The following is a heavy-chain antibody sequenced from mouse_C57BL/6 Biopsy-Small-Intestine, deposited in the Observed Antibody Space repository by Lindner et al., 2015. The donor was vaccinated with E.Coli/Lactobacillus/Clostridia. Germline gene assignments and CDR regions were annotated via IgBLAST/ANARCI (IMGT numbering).Heavy chain of an antibody. CDR2: TGPTNNYT. CDR1: GYTFTSYT. Sequence: VQLQESGAELARPGASVKMSCKASGYTFTSYTIHWVKQRPGQGLEWIGYTGPTNNYTKCNQKFTDKATLTADKSSSSAYMQLSSLTSEDSAVYYCARAFGDYEGFWGQGTALTVSS. J-gene: IGHJ2*01. D-gene: IGHD2-13*01. CDR3: ARAFGDYEGF. V-gene: IGHV1-4*01.